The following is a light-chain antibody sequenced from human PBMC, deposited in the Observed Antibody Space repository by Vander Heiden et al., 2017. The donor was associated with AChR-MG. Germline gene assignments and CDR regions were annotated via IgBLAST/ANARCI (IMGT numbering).Light chain of an antibody. Sequence: EIVMTQSPATLSVSPGETATLSCRASQSISRNLAWYQQKPGQPPRLLIYGASTRATGFPARFSGSGSETEFTLTISSLQSEDFAVYYCQQYNNWRATFGQGTKVEIK. CDR2: GAS. J-gene: IGKJ2*01. CDR3: QQYNNWRAT. V-gene: IGKV3-15*01. CDR1: QSISRN.